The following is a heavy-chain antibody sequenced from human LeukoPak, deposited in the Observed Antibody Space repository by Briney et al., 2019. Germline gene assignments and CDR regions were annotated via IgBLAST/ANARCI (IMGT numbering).Heavy chain of an antibody. Sequence: QTGGSLRLSCAASGFTFSSSGMHWVRQAPGKGLEWVAVISYDGSNKYYADSVKGRFTFSRDNSKNTLYLRMNSLRAEDTAVYYCAKEYCSNSVCHSLDYWGQGTLVTVSS. J-gene: IGHJ4*02. CDR3: AKEYCSNSVCHSLDY. CDR1: GFTFSSSG. D-gene: IGHD2-8*01. CDR2: ISYDGSNK. V-gene: IGHV3-30*18.